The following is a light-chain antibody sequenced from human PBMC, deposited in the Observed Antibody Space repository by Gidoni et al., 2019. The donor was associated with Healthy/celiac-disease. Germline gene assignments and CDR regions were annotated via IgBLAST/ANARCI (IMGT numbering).Light chain of an antibody. CDR2: GAS. CDR3: QQYGSSPPVT. CDR1: QSVSSSY. Sequence: EIVLTQSPGTLSLSPGERATSSCRASQSVSSSYLAWYQQKPGQAPRLLIYGASSRATGIPDRFSGSGSGADFTLTISRLEPEDFAVYYCQQYGSSPPVTFGPGTKVDIK. J-gene: IGKJ3*01. V-gene: IGKV3-20*01.